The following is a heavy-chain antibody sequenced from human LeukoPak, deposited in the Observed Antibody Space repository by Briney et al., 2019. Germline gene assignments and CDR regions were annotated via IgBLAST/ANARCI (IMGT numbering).Heavy chain of an antibody. V-gene: IGHV1-46*01. Sequence: ASVKVSCKASGYTFTSYYMRWVRQAPGQGLEWMGIINPSGGSTSYAQKFQGRVTMTRDMSTSTVYMELSSLRSEDTAVYYCARDHWECSGGSCYSGQNYYMDVWGKGTTVTVSS. CDR1: GYTFTSYY. D-gene: IGHD2-15*01. J-gene: IGHJ6*03. CDR3: ARDHWECSGGSCYSGQNYYMDV. CDR2: INPSGGST.